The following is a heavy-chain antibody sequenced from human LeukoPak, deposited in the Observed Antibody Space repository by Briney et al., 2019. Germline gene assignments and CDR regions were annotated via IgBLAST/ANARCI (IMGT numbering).Heavy chain of an antibody. J-gene: IGHJ4*02. D-gene: IGHD1-26*01. Sequence: PGGSLRLSCTVSGFTVSSNSMSWVRQAPGKGLEWVSFIYSDNTHYSDSVKGRFTISRDNSKNTLYLQMNSLRAEDTAVYYCAKGGSGSYDFDYWGQGTLVTVSS. V-gene: IGHV3-66*03. CDR1: GFTVSSNS. CDR3: AKGGSGSYDFDY. CDR2: IYSDNT.